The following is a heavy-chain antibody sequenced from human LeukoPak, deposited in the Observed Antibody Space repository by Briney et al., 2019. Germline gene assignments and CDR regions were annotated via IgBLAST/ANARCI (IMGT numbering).Heavy chain of an antibody. V-gene: IGHV3-9*01. D-gene: IGHD3-16*01. J-gene: IGHJ6*02. Sequence: GGSLRLSCAASGFTFDDYAMHWVRQAPGKGLEWVSGISWNSGSIGYADSVKGRFTISRDNAKNSLYLQMNSLRAEDTALYYCAKDRGTRLGYGMDVWGQGTTVTVSS. CDR3: AKDRGTRLGYGMDV. CDR2: ISWNSGSI. CDR1: GFTFDDYA.